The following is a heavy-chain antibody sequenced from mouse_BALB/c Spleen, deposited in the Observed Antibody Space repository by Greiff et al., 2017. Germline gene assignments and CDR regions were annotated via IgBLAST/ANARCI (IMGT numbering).Heavy chain of an antibody. V-gene: IGHV5-6-5*01. CDR2: ISSGGST. Sequence: EVMLVESGGGLVKPGGSLKLSCAASGFTFSSYAMSWVRQTPEKRLEWVASISSGGSTYYPDSVKGRFTISRDNARNILYLQMSSLRSEDTAMYYCARCYDGYYAWFAYWGQGTLVTVSA. CDR1: GFTFSSYA. D-gene: IGHD2-3*01. CDR3: ARCYDGYYAWFAY. J-gene: IGHJ3*01.